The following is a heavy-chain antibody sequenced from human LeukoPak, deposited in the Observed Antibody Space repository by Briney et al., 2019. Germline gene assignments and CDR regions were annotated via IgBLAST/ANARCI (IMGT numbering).Heavy chain of an antibody. Sequence: GGSLRLSCAVSGFIFSSYSMNWVRQAPGKGLEWVSSISTSSIYIYYADSVKGRFTISRDNAKNSLYLQMNSLRAEDTAVYYCARDTYYYDSSGYYYPGGCDYWGQGTLVTVSS. CDR1: GFIFSSYS. J-gene: IGHJ4*02. CDR2: ISTSSIYI. CDR3: ARDTYYYDSSGYYYPGGCDY. V-gene: IGHV3-21*01. D-gene: IGHD3-22*01.